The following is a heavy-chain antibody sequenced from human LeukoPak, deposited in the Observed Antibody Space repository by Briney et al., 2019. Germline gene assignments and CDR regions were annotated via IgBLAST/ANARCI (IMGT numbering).Heavy chain of an antibody. V-gene: IGHV4-59*08. CDR3: ARLLWYDSSGYTYYFDY. CDR2: IYYSGST. Sequence: SETLSLTCTVSGGSIISYYWSWIRQPPGKGLEWIGSIYYSGSTNYNPSLKSRVTISVDTSKNQFSLKLSSGTAAEPAVYYCARLLWYDSSGYTYYFDYWGQGTLVTVSS. CDR1: GGSIISYY. D-gene: IGHD3-22*01. J-gene: IGHJ4*02.